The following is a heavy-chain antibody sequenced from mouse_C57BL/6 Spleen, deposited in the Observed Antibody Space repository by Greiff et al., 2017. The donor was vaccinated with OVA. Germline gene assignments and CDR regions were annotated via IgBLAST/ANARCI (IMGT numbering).Heavy chain of an antibody. J-gene: IGHJ1*03. CDR2: FHPYNDDT. CDR1: GYTFTTYP. CDR3: ARLDGYYGYFDV. D-gene: IGHD2-3*01. V-gene: IGHV1-47*01. Sequence: VQRVESGAELVKPGASVKMSCKASGYTFTTYPIEWMKQNHGKSLEWIGNFHPYNDDTKYNEKFKGKATLTVEKSSSTVYLELSRLTSDDSAVYYCARLDGYYGYFDVWGTGTTVTVSS.